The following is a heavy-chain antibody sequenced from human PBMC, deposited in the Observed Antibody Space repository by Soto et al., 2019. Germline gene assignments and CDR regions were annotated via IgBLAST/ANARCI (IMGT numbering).Heavy chain of an antibody. CDR3: AREYYDFWSVTYSYFGLDV. D-gene: IGHD3-3*01. V-gene: IGHV4-59*01. CDR1: GGSISRCY. J-gene: IGHJ6*02. CDR2: IFSSGST. Sequence: SGNLSLACTVSGGSISRCYWSWIRQAPGRGLEWIGNIFSSGSTNYNPSLKRRVAISADTSKNQVSLKLNAVTTADTAVYYCAREYYDFWSVTYSYFGLDVWGQGTTVT.